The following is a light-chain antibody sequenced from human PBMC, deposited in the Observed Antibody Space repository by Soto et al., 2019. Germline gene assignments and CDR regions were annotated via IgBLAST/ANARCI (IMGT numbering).Light chain of an antibody. Sequence: QSVLTQPPSGSGAPGLRVTISCTESSSNIGAGYDVHWYQQLPGTAPKLLIYGNSNRPSGVPDRFSGSKSGTSASLAITGLQAEDEADYYCQSYDSSLSGWVFGGGTKLTVL. CDR1: SSNIGAGYD. CDR2: GNS. V-gene: IGLV1-40*01. J-gene: IGLJ3*02. CDR3: QSYDSSLSGWV.